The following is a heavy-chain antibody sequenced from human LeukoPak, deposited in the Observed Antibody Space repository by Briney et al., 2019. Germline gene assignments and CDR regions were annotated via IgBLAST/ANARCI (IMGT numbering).Heavy chain of an antibody. CDR3: ARDLYRDSLPVSWFDP. CDR2: ISDYNGNT. J-gene: IGHJ5*02. Sequence: ASVKVSCKASGYTFTSYGISWVRQAPGQGLEWMGWISDYNGNTNYAQKLQGRVTMTTDTSTSTAYMELRSMRSDDTAVYYCARDLYRDSLPVSWFDPWGQGTLVTVSS. D-gene: IGHD4-11*01. V-gene: IGHV1-18*01. CDR1: GYTFTSYG.